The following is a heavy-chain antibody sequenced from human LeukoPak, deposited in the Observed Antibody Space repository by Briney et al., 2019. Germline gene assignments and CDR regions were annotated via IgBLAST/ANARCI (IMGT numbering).Heavy chain of an antibody. CDR1: GFTFSSYA. CDR2: ISYDGSNK. V-gene: IGHV3-30-3*01. J-gene: IGHJ4*02. D-gene: IGHD3-10*01. Sequence: PGRSLRLSCAASGFTFSSYAMHWVRQAPGKGLEWVAVISYDGSNKYYADSVKGRFTISRDNSKNTLYLQMNSLRAEDTAVYYCARDPYGSGSYPLDYWGQGTLVTVSS. CDR3: ARDPYGSGSYPLDY.